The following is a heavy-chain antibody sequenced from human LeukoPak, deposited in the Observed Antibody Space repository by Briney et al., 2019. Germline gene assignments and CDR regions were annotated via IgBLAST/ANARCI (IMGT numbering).Heavy chain of an antibody. J-gene: IGHJ4*02. V-gene: IGHV3-23*01. CDR1: GFTFSSYA. D-gene: IGHD3-10*01. CDR2: ISGSGGNT. CDR3: TRELGVD. Sequence: QPGGSLRLSCAASGFTFSSYAVSWVRQAPGKGLQWVSGISGSGGNTYYADSAKGRFTISRDNSKNTMYLQMNSLRAEDTAVYYCTRELGVDWGQGTLVTVSS.